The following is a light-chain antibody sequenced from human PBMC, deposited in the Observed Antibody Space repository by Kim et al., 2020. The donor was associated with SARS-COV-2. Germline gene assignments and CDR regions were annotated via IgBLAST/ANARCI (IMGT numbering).Light chain of an antibody. V-gene: IGLV3-19*01. CDR2: GKN. CDR1: SLRSYY. CDR3: NSRDSGDKVI. Sequence: SELTQDPDVSVALGQTVRITCQGDSLRSYYATWYQQKPGQAPILVIYGKNNRPSGIPDRFSGSSSGNTASLTITGVQAEDEADYYCNSRDSGDKVIFGG. J-gene: IGLJ2*01.